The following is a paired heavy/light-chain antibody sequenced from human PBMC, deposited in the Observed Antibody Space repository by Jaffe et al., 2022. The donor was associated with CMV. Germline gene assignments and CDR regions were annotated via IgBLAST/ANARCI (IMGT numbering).Heavy chain of an antibody. CDR2: ISSSGSTI. V-gene: IGHV3-11*01. J-gene: IGHJ3*02. CDR3: ARDGLVEMGAFDI. Sequence: QVQLVESGGGLVKPGGSLRLSCAASGFTFSDYYMSWIRQAPGKGLEWVSYISSSGSTIYYADSVKGRFTISRDNAKNSLYLQMNSLRAEDTAVYYCARDGLVEMGAFDIWGQGTMVTVSS. D-gene: IGHD2-15*01. CDR1: GFTFSDYY.
Light chain of an antibody. CDR2: EVS. CDR1: SSDVGSYNL. CDR3: CSYAGSSTPWV. V-gene: IGLV2-23*02. J-gene: IGLJ3*02. Sequence: QSALTQPASVSGSPGQSITISCTGTSSDVGSYNLVSWYQQHPGKAPKLMIYEVSKRPSGVSNRFSGSKSGNTASLTISGLQAEDEADYYCCSYAGSSTPWVFGGGTKLTVL.